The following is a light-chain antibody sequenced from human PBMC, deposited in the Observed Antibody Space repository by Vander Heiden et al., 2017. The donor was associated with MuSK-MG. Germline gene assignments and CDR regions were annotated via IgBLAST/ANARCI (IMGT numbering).Light chain of an antibody. CDR2: EDR. V-gene: IGLV3-10*01. Sequence: SYALTQPPSVSVSPGQTATITCSGDALPKRYAHWSQKKSGQAPVLVVYEDRKRPSEIPERFSGSRSGTSATVTISEAKVEDEADYYGYSTVSSGNRPFGGGTKLTVL. J-gene: IGLJ3*02. CDR1: ALPKRY. CDR3: YSTVSSGNRP.